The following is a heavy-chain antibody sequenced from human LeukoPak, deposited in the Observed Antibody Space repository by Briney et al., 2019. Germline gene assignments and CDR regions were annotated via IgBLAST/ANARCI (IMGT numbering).Heavy chain of an antibody. Sequence: AGPLSLSCAAAGFTFSSYWMSWVRQAPGKGLVWVSGINSDGRMTRYAESVKGRFTISRDNAKNTLYLQMNSLRAEDTSVYYCARVGSTDSPHAFDIWGQGTVVTVSS. D-gene: IGHD2-21*02. CDR3: ARVGSTDSPHAFDI. CDR1: GFTFSSYW. CDR2: INSDGRMT. J-gene: IGHJ3*02. V-gene: IGHV3-74*01.